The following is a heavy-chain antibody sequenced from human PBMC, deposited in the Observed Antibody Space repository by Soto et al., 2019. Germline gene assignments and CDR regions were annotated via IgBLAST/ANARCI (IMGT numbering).Heavy chain of an antibody. CDR2: INLGSGNT. J-gene: IGHJ4*02. CDR3: ARGMGPGDFDS. CDR1: EYTSTRFH. V-gene: IGHV1-3*01. Sequence: QVHLVQSGAEVGTPGASAKVSCKASEYTSTRFHIHWVRQAPGQSLEWMGWINLGSGNTKSSQKFQDRVTITRDTSATTAYMEMSSLMSEDTAIYYCARGMGPGDFDSWGQGTLVTVSS.